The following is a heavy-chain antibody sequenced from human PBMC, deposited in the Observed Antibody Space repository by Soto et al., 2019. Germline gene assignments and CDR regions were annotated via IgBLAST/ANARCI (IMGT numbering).Heavy chain of an antibody. J-gene: IGHJ3*02. CDR3: ARRSVVSPFPESPDAFDS. V-gene: IGHV3-48*03. CDR1: GFTFSSYE. Sequence: EVQLVESGGGLVQPGGSLRLSCAASGFTFSSYEMNWVRQAPGKGLEWVSYISSSGSTIYYADSVKGRFTISRDNAKNSLYLQMNSLRAEDTAVYYCARRSVVSPFPESPDAFDSWGQGTMVTVSS. CDR2: ISSSGSTI. D-gene: IGHD2-21*01.